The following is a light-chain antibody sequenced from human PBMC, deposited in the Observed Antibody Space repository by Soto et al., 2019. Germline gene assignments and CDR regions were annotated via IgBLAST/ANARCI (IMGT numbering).Light chain of an antibody. V-gene: IGLV1-40*01. CDR1: SCNIGAGYD. J-gene: IGLJ3*02. CDR2: GNS. CDR3: QSYDSSLSGWV. Sequence: QSVLTQPPSVSGAPGQRVTISCTGSSCNIGAGYDVPWYQQLPGTAPKLLIYGNSNRPSGVPDRFSGSKSGTSASLAITGLRAEDEADYYCQSYDSSLSGWVFGGGTKLTVL.